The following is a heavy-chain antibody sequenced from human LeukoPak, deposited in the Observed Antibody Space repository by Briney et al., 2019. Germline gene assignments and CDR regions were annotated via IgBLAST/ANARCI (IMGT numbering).Heavy chain of an antibody. CDR1: GGSFSGYY. CDR3: ARLFGRGYSHGKTDY. Sequence: SSETLSLTCAVYGGSFSGYYWSWIRQPPGKWLEWIGEINHSGSTNYNPSLKSRVTISVDTSKNQFSLKLSSVTAADTAVYYCARLFGRGYSHGKTDYWGQGTLVTVSS. CDR2: INHSGST. V-gene: IGHV4-34*01. J-gene: IGHJ4*02. D-gene: IGHD5-18*01.